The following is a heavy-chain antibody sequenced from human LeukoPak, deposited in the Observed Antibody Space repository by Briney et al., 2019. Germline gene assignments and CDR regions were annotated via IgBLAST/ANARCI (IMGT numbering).Heavy chain of an antibody. CDR2: IGSSGDT. J-gene: IGHJ4*02. Sequence: GGSLRLSCSASGFTFSNYDIHWVRQATGKGLEWVSAIGSSGDTYYIDSVKGRFTISRESAKNSLYLQMNSLRAEDTAVYYCVRLPDSARYGFDFWGQGTLVTVSS. D-gene: IGHD1-26*01. CDR1: GFTFSNYD. CDR3: VRLPDSARYGFDF. V-gene: IGHV3-13*01.